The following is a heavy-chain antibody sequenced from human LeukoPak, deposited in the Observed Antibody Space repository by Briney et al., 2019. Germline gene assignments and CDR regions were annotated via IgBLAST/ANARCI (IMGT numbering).Heavy chain of an antibody. Sequence: PGGSLRLSCAASGFTFSSYNMNWVRQAPAKGLERVSSITSGCSYIYYADSVKDRFTISRVNAKTSLYLQMNSLRAEDTAVYYCARDPYSGSYGNYYYYFMDVWGKGTTVTISS. CDR2: ITSGCSYI. J-gene: IGHJ6*03. CDR3: ARDPYSGSYGNYYYYFMDV. V-gene: IGHV3-21*01. D-gene: IGHD1-26*01. CDR1: GFTFSSYN.